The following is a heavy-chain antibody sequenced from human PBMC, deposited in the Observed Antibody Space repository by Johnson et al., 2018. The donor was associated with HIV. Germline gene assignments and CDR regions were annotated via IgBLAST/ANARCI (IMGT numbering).Heavy chain of an antibody. D-gene: IGHD1-26*01. J-gene: IGHJ3*02. CDR1: EFTFSSYS. Sequence: EKLVESGGGLVQPGGSLRLSCAASEFTFSSYSMNWVRQAPGKGLEWVSGISGSGVSTYYADSVKGRFTISRDNSKNTLYLQMNSLRAEDTAVYYCARDYREANAFDIWGQGTMVTVSS. V-gene: IGHV3-23*04. CDR2: ISGSGVST. CDR3: ARDYREANAFDI.